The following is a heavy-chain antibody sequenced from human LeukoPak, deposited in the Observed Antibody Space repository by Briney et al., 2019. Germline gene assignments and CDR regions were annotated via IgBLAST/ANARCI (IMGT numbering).Heavy chain of an antibody. CDR1: GFTFSSYG. J-gene: IGHJ5*02. D-gene: IGHD3-3*01. V-gene: IGHV3-30*18. CDR2: ISYDGSNK. Sequence: GGSLRLSCAASGFTFSSYGMHWVRQAPGKGLEWVAVISYDGSNKYYADSVKGRFTISRDNSKSTLYLQMNSLRAEDTAVYYCAKDLYPLNYDFWSGASGGFDPWGQGTLVTVSS. CDR3: AKDLYPLNYDFWSGASGGFDP.